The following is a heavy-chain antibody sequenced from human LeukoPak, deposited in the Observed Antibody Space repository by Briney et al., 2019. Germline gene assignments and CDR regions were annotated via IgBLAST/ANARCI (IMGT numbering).Heavy chain of an antibody. CDR3: AREGSYTFDP. V-gene: IGHV4-59*01. CDR1: GGSISSYY. Sequence: SETLSLTCTVSGGSISSYYWSWIRQPPGKGLEWIGYIYYSGGTNYNPSLKSRVTISVDTSKNQFSLKLSSVTAADTAVYYCAREGSYTFDPWGQGTLVTVSS. D-gene: IGHD3-10*01. CDR2: IYYSGGT. J-gene: IGHJ5*02.